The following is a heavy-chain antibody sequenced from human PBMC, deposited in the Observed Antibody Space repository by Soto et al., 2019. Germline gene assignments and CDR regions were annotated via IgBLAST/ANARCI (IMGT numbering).Heavy chain of an antibody. J-gene: IGHJ6*02. D-gene: IGHD6-19*01. CDR3: AKNPNRAWYPKYGMDV. CDR2: LSGSGGTT. V-gene: IGHV3-23*01. CDR1: GFTFSSYA. Sequence: PGGSLRLSCAASGFTFSSYAMNWVRQAPGKGLEWVSALSGSGGTTYYADSVKGRFTISRDNSKNTLYLQLNSLRAEDTAVYYCAKNPNRAWYPKYGMDVWGQGTTVTVSS.